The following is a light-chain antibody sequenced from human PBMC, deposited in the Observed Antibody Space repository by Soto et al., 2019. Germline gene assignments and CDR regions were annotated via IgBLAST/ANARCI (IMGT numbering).Light chain of an antibody. CDR1: QSIVRW. J-gene: IGKJ1*01. V-gene: IGKV1-5*01. Sequence: IQMTQSTSTLSASVGDRVTITCRASQSIVRWMAWYQQKPGKAPKLLIYDASSLETGVPSRFSGSRSGTEFTLTISSLQPDDFATDYCQHYHSYSCTFAQGTKVDIK. CDR3: QHYHSYSCT. CDR2: DAS.